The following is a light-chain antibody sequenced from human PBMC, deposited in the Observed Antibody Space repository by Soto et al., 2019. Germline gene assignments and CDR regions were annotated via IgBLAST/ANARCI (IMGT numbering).Light chain of an antibody. V-gene: IGKV3-15*01. Sequence: EIVMTQSPATLSVSPGERVTLSCGASQSVSISVAWYHQRPGQAPRLLIHGASRRATGVPARFSGSGSGAYFTLTISSLQPEDFAVYYCQQYSNWPPFTLGQGTRLEIK. CDR1: QSVSIS. J-gene: IGKJ2*01. CDR3: QQYSNWPPFT. CDR2: GAS.